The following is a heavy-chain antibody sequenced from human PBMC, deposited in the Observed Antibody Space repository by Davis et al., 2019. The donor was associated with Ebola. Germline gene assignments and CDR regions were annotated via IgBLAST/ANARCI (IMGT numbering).Heavy chain of an antibody. CDR3: ARGSMLGALFDS. CDR1: GCTFNSNN. D-gene: IGHD1-26*01. CDR2: IIPILGIA. J-gene: IGHJ4*01. Sequence: AASVKVSCKASGCTFNSNNIAWVRQAPEQGLEWMGRIIPILGIANYAQKFQGRVTITADKSTSTAYMELSSLRSEDTAVYYCARGSMLGALFDSWGQGTLVTVSS. V-gene: IGHV1-69*02.